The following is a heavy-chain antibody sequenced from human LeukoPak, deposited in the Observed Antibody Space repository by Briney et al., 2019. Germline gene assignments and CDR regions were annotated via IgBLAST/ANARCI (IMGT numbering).Heavy chain of an antibody. J-gene: IGHJ4*02. CDR1: GGSIDSSSYY. Sequence: PSETLSLTCIVSGGSIDSSSYYWVWIRQPPGKGLEWIGSIYYSVSTYYNPSLKSRVTISVDTSKNQFSLKLSSVTAADTAVYYCAREGYDSSGYYYGVDYWGQGTLVTVSS. CDR2: IYYSVST. D-gene: IGHD3-22*01. CDR3: AREGYDSSGYYYGVDY. V-gene: IGHV4-39*07.